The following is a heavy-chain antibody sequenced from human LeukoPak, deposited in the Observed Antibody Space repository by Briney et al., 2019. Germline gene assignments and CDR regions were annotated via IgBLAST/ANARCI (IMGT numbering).Heavy chain of an antibody. J-gene: IGHJ4*02. Sequence: QSGGSLRLSCAASGFTFSSYGMHWVRQAPGKGLEWVAFIRYDGSNKYYADSVKGRFTISRDNSKNTLYLQMNSLRAEDTAVYYCAKDEKRPGYSSSWAIDYWGQGTLVTVSS. CDR2: IRYDGSNK. V-gene: IGHV3-30*02. CDR1: GFTFSSYG. D-gene: IGHD6-13*01. CDR3: AKDEKRPGYSSSWAIDY.